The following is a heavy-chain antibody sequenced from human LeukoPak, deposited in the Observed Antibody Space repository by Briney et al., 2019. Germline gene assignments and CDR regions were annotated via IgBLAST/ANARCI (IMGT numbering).Heavy chain of an antibody. CDR3: ARADYDFWSGYFKVRGLDY. CDR1: GGSFSGYY. D-gene: IGHD3-3*01. J-gene: IGHJ4*02. CDR2: INNSGRT. Sequence: SETLSLTCAVYGGSFSGYYWTWIRQTPGKGLEWIGEINNSGRTNYNPSLKSRVILSVDTSQNQFSLQLHSVTAADTAVYYCARADYDFWSGYFKVRGLDYWGQGTLVTVSS. V-gene: IGHV4-34*01.